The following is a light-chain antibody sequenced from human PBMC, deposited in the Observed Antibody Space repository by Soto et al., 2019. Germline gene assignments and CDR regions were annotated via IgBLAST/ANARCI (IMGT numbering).Light chain of an antibody. J-gene: IGLJ1*01. CDR3: SAYAV. CDR2: EVS. V-gene: IGLV2-8*01. Sequence: QSVLTPPPSASGSPGQSVTISCTGTSSDVGGYNYVSWYQQHPGKAPKLMIYEVSKRPSGVPDCFSGSKSGNTASLTVSGLQAEDEADYYCSAYAVFGTGTKVTVL. CDR1: SSDVGGYNY.